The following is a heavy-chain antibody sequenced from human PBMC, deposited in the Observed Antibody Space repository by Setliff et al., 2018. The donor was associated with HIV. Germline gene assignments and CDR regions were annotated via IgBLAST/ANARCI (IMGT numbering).Heavy chain of an antibody. CDR2: IFYSGNT. J-gene: IGHJ5*02. D-gene: IGHD2-21*01. Sequence: SETLSLTCTVSGDSIYSGKYYWGWTRQPPGKGLEWIATIFYSGNTYYNPSLKSRVTMSVDTSKNQFSLKLTSVTAADTAVYYCARGPNCGGDWCGRWGQGTLVTVS. V-gene: IGHV4-39*01. CDR3: ARGPNCGGDWCGR. CDR1: GDSIYSGKYY.